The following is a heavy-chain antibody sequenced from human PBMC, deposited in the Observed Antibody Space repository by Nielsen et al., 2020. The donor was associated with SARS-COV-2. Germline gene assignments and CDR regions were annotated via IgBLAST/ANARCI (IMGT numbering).Heavy chain of an antibody. J-gene: IGHJ4*02. CDR3: AREREVEEPFDY. D-gene: IGHD1-14*01. Sequence: ASVKVSCKASGGTFSSYAISWARQAPGQGLEWMGWISAYNGNTNYAQKLQGRVTMTTDTSTSTAYMELRSLRSDDTAVYYCAREREVEEPFDYWGQGTLVTVSS. V-gene: IGHV1-18*01. CDR2: ISAYNGNT. CDR1: GGTFSSYA.